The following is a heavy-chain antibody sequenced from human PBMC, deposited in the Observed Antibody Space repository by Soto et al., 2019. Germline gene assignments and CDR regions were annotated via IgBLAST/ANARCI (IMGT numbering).Heavy chain of an antibody. CDR3: VRGPYSSGSLYYLDY. V-gene: IGHV1-69*06. D-gene: IGHD2-8*02. CDR2: IIPIFRTA. CDR1: GGTFSNYA. J-gene: IGHJ4*02. Sequence: SVKVSCKASGGTFSNYAISWVRQAPGQGLEWMGGIIPIFRTANYAQKFQGRVTITADISTSTVYMELTSLTSEDTAIYYCVRGPYSSGSLYYLDYWGQGTLVTVSS.